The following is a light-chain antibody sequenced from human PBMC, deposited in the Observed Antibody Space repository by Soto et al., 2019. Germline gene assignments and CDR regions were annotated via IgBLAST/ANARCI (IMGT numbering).Light chain of an antibody. J-gene: IGKJ2*01. CDR1: QSVTHNF. CDR2: GAS. CDR3: QQYGRSPLLYT. V-gene: IGKV3-20*01. Sequence: EIVLTQSPGTLSLSPGEGATLSCRASQSVTHNFLAWYQQKPGQDPRLLIYGASTRAAGVPDRFSGSGSGTDFTLTITRLEPEDFAVYYCQQYGRSPLLYTFGQGTKLGVK.